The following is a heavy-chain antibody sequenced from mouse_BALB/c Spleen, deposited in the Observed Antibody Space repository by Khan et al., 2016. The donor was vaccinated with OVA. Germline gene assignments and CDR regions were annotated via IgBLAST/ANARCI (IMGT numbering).Heavy chain of an antibody. CDR1: GYTFTDYY. V-gene: IGHV1-77*01. D-gene: IGHD4-1*01. J-gene: IGHJ3*01. CDR3: ARSGTGSFLY. CDR2: IYPGIGNT. Sequence: QVQLKQSGAELARPGASVKLSCKASGYTFTDYYINWVRQRTGQGLEWIGDIYPGIGNTYYNEKFKGKATLTADKSSRTAYMQLSSLTSEDSAVYCCARSGTGSFLYWGQGTLVTVSA.